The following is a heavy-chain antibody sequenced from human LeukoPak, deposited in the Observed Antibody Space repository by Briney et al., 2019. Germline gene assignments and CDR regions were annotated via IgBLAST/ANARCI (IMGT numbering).Heavy chain of an antibody. CDR2: INSGGST. D-gene: IGHD1-26*01. CDR3: ASSKIVGATIFDY. CDR1: GFTVSSNY. J-gene: IGHJ4*02. Sequence: GGSLRLSCAASGFTVSSNYMSWVRQAPGKGLEWVSVINSGGSTYYAASVKGRSTISRHNSKNTLYLQMNSLRAEDTAVYYCASSKIVGATIFDYWGQGTLVTVS. V-gene: IGHV3-53*04.